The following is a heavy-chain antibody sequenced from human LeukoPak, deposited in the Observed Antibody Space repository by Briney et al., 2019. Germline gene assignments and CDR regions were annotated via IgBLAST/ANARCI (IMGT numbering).Heavy chain of an antibody. V-gene: IGHV1-18*01. Sequence: GASVKVSCKASGYTFTSYGISWVRQAPGQGLEWMGWISAYNGNTNYAQKLQGRVTMTTDTSTSTAYMELRSLRSDDAAVYYCARDSGYGGNPVGFDYWGQGTLVTVSS. J-gene: IGHJ4*02. CDR2: ISAYNGNT. D-gene: IGHD4-23*01. CDR3: ARDSGYGGNPVGFDY. CDR1: GYTFTSYG.